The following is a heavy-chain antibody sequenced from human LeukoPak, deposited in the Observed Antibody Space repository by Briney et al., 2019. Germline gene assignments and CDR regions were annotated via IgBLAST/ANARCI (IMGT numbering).Heavy chain of an antibody. CDR2: IWYDGSNR. V-gene: IGHV3-33*01. Sequence: PGRSLRLSCAASGFTFSSYGIQWVSQAPGKGMEWVGAIWYDGSNRYYADSVKARFTISRDNSKNTVYLQMNSLRVEDTAVYYCARDVFGSGWYYVVYWGEGTLVTVSS. D-gene: IGHD6-19*01. CDR3: ARDVFGSGWYYVVY. J-gene: IGHJ4*02. CDR1: GFTFSSYG.